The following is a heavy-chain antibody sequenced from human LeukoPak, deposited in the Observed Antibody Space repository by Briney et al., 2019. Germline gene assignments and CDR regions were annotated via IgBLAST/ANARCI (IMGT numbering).Heavy chain of an antibody. D-gene: IGHD1-7*01. V-gene: IGHV1-69*05. CDR2: IIPIFGTA. CDR1: GGTFSSYA. Sequence: ASVKVSCKASGGTFSSYAISWVRQAPGQGLEWMGGIIPIFGTANYAQKLQGRVTITTDESTSTAYMELSSLRSEDKAVYYCARITGYNWNYGLDYWGQGTLVTVSS. J-gene: IGHJ4*02. CDR3: ARITGYNWNYGLDY.